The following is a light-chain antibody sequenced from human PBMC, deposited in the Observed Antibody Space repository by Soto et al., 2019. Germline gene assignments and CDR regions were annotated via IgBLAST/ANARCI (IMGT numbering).Light chain of an antibody. CDR1: QDISTW. V-gene: IGKV1-12*01. CDR2: AAS. J-gene: IGKJ4*01. CDR3: RQPNSFPLS. Sequence: DIHMTQAPSSVSASVGDKVTITYRASQDISTWLAWYRQKPWKAPQLLIYAASTLQTGVPSKFGGSGSGTDFSLTIGGLQAEDFASYYFRQPNSFPLSSGGGTNV.